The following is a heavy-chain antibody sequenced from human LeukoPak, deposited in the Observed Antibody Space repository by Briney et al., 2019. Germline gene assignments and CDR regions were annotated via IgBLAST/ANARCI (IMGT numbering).Heavy chain of an antibody. J-gene: IGHJ6*02. Sequence: PGGSLRLSCAASGFTFGSYGMHWVRQAPGKGLEWVAVISYDGNNKYYADSVKGRFTISRDNSKNTLYLQMNSLRAEDTAVYYCVSNPYSSSSQKYYYYYGMDVWGQGTTVTVSS. CDR2: ISYDGNNK. D-gene: IGHD6-6*01. CDR1: GFTFGSYG. CDR3: VSNPYSSSSQKYYYYYGMDV. V-gene: IGHV3-30*03.